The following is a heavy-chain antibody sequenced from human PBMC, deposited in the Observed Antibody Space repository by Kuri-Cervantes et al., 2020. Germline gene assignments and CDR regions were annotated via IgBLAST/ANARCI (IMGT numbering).Heavy chain of an antibody. CDR1: GYTFTSYD. Sequence: SVKVSCKASGYTFTSYDISWVRQAPGQGLEWMGGIIPIFGTANYAQKFQGRVTITTDESTSTAYMELSSLRSEDTAVYYCARDSIGRGTSGHYYYYYMDVWGKGTTVTVSS. V-gene: IGHV1-69*05. D-gene: IGHD1-14*01. CDR3: ARDSIGRGTSGHYYYYYMDV. J-gene: IGHJ6*03. CDR2: IIPIFGTA.